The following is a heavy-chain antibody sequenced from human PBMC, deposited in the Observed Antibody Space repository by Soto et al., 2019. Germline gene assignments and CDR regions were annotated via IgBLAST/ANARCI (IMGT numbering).Heavy chain of an antibody. CDR1: GGSISSGRYY. CDR3: ARDGSGVVAAGGTGAFDI. D-gene: IGHD2-15*01. Sequence: TLSLTCTVSGGSISSGRYYWSWIRQHPGKGLEWIGYIYYSGSTYYNPSLKSRVTISVDTSKNQFSLKLSSVTAADTAVYYCARDGSGVVAAGGTGAFDIWGQGTMVTVSS. CDR2: IYYSGST. J-gene: IGHJ3*02. V-gene: IGHV4-31*03.